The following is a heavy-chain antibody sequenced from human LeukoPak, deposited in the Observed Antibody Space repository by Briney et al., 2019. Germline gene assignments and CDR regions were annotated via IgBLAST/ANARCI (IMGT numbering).Heavy chain of an antibody. J-gene: IGHJ6*02. V-gene: IGHV1-2*04. CDR2: IIPNTGGT. Sequence: ASVKVSCKASGYTITDYDLHWVRQAPGQGLEWMGWIIPNTGGTNYAQKFQDWVTMTRDTSISTAYMELSRLRSDDTAVYYCARDRYYGSPYYGMDVWGQGTTVTVSS. CDR1: GYTITDYD. CDR3: ARDRYYGSPYYGMDV. D-gene: IGHD3-10*01.